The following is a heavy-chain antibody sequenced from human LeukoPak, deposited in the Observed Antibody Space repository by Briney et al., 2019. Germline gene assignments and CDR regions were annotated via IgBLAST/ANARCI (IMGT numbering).Heavy chain of an antibody. CDR2: INSDGSST. Sequence: GGALRLSCAASGFTFSSYWMHWVRHAPGKGLVWVSRINSDGSSTNYADSVKGRFTISRDKAKNTLYLQIKSLRAADTAVYYCARDLGVRGVSNYVDYWGQGTLVSVSS. CDR3: ARDLGVRGVSNYVDY. D-gene: IGHD3-10*01. CDR1: GFTFSSYW. V-gene: IGHV3-74*01. J-gene: IGHJ4*02.